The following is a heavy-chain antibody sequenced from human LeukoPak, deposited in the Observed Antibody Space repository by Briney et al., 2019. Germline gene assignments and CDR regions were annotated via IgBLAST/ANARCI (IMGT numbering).Heavy chain of an antibody. CDR1: GFTFSSYG. V-gene: IGHV3-30*18. CDR2: ISYDGSNK. Sequence: GGSLRLSCAASGFTFSSYGMHWVRQAPGKGLEWVAVISYDGSNKYCADSVKGRFTISRDNSKNTLYLQMNSLRAEDTAVYYCAKDHGDYVDYWGQGTLVTVSS. CDR3: AKDHGDYVDY. J-gene: IGHJ4*02. D-gene: IGHD4-17*01.